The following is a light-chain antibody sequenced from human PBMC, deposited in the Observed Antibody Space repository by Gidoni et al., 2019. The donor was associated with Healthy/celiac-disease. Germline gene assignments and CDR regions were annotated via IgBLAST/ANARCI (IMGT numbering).Light chain of an antibody. CDR3: AAWDDSLSGQV. V-gene: IGLV1-47*01. CDR1: SSNIGSNY. Sequence: QSVLTQPPSASGTPGQRVPISCSRSSSNIGSNYVYWYQQLPGTAPKLLIYRNNPRPSGVPDLFSGSKSGTSASLAISGLRSEDEADYYCAAWDDSLSGQVFGGGTKLTVL. CDR2: RNN. J-gene: IGLJ3*02.